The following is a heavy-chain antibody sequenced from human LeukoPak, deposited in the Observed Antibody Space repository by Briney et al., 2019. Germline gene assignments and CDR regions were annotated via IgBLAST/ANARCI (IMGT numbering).Heavy chain of an antibody. Sequence: SETLSLTCTVSGVSISSNNSYWGWIRQPPGKGLEWIGSIYYSGNTYYNASLKSQVSISIDTSKNRFSLKLTSVTAADTAVYYCARQTGSGLFILPGGQGTLVTVSS. J-gene: IGHJ4*02. CDR1: GVSISSNNSY. CDR3: ARQTGSGLFILP. D-gene: IGHD3/OR15-3a*01. V-gene: IGHV4-39*01. CDR2: IYYSGNT.